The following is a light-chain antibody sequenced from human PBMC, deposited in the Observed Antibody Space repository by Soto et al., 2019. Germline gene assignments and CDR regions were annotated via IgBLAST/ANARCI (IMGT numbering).Light chain of an antibody. CDR2: DVN. CDR3: CSYAGSYTSGV. CDR1: SSDVGGYNY. V-gene: IGLV2-11*01. J-gene: IGLJ1*01. Sequence: QSVLTQPRSVSGSPGQSVTISCTGTSSDVGGYNYVSWYQQHPGKAPKLMIYDVNKRPSGVPDRFSGSKSGNTASLTISGLQAEDEADYYCCSYAGSYTSGVFGTGTKLTVL.